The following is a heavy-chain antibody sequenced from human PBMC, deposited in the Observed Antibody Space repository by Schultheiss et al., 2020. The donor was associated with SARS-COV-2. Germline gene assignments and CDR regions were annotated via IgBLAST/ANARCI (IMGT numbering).Heavy chain of an antibody. Sequence: GGSLRLSCAASGFTFSSYSMNWVRQAPGKGLEWVSYISSSSSTIYYADSVKGRFTISRDNSKNTLYLQMNSLRAEDTAVYYCASLYSSSWYGVDYWGQGTLVTVSS. CDR1: GFTFSSYS. V-gene: IGHV3-48*01. CDR2: ISSSSSTI. D-gene: IGHD6-13*01. J-gene: IGHJ4*02. CDR3: ASLYSSSWYGVDY.